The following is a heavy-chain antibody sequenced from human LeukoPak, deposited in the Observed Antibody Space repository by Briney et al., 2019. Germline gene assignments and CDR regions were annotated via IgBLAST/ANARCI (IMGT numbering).Heavy chain of an antibody. CDR1: GFTFSNCN. Sequence: GGSLRLSCAASGFTFSNCNMNWVRQAPGKGLEWVSAISGSGGSTYYADSVKGRFAISRDNSKNTLYLQMNSLRAEDTAVYYCAKAHITMIVVVYYFDYWGQGTLVTVSS. CDR2: ISGSGGST. CDR3: AKAHITMIVVVYYFDY. D-gene: IGHD3-22*01. J-gene: IGHJ4*02. V-gene: IGHV3-23*01.